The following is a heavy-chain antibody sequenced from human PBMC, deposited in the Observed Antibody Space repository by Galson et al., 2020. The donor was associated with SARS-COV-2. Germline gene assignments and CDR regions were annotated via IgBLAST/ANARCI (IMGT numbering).Heavy chain of an antibody. V-gene: IGHV3-21*01. D-gene: IGHD1-26*01. Sequence: GGSLRLSCAPSGFTFSSYSMNWVRQAPGKGLEWVSSISSSSSYIYYADPVKGRFTISRDNAKNSLYLQMNSLRAEDTAVYYCASYRADQYYYYGMDVWGQGTTVTVSS. CDR2: ISSSSSYI. CDR1: GFTFSSYS. CDR3: ASYRADQYYYYGMDV. J-gene: IGHJ6*02.